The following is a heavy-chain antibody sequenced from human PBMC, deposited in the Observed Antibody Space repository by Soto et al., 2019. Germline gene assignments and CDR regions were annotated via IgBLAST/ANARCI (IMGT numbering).Heavy chain of an antibody. Sequence: EVQLVQSGAEVKKAGESLIISCKGSGYSFTSYLIRWVRQMPGKGLEWMGRIHTSDSYTNYDPSFQGRVTISVDKSITTAYLQWGSLKASDTAMYYCARQSAGSTGWFLNFWGQGTLVTVSS. CDR1: GYSFTSYL. CDR2: IHTSDSYT. J-gene: IGHJ4*02. CDR3: ARQSAGSTGWFLNF. V-gene: IGHV5-10-1*03. D-gene: IGHD6-13*01.